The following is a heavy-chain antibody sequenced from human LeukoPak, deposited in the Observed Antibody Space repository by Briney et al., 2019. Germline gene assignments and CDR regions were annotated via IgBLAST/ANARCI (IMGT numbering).Heavy chain of an antibody. CDR1: GFTVSSNY. J-gene: IGHJ4*02. Sequence: PGGSLRLSCAASGFTVSSNYMSWVRQAPGKGLEWVSVIYSGGSTYYADSVKGRFTISRDNSKNTLYLQMNSLRAEDTAVYYCAIRRYGYYYDSSGYYYWGQGTLVTVSS. CDR3: AIRRYGYYYDSSGYYY. V-gene: IGHV3-53*05. CDR2: IYSGGST. D-gene: IGHD3-22*01.